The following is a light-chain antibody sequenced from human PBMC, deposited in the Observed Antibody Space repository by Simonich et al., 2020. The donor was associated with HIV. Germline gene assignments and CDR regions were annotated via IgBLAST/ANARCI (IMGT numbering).Light chain of an antibody. Sequence: DIVMTQSPDSLAVSLGERATINCKSSQCVLYSSNNKNYLAWYQQKPGQPPKLLIYWASTRESGVPDRFSGGGSGTDFTLTISSLQTEDVAVYYCQQYYGTPLTFGGGTRVEIK. V-gene: IGKV4-1*01. CDR1: QCVLYSSNNKNY. CDR2: WAS. J-gene: IGKJ4*01. CDR3: QQYYGTPLT.